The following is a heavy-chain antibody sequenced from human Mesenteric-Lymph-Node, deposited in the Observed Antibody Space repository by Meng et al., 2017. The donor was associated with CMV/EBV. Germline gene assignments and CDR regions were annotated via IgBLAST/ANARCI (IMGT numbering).Heavy chain of an antibody. CDR1: GFTFSSYW. CDR2: INSDGSST. J-gene: IGHJ6*02. Sequence: GGSLRLSCAASGFTFSSYWMHWVRQAPGEGLVWVSRINSDGSSTSYADSVKGRFTISRDNAKNTLYLQMNSLRAEDTAVYYCARGGLYSSSSGNYYYGMDVWGQGTTVTVSS. CDR3: ARGGLYSSSSGNYYYGMDV. D-gene: IGHD6-6*01. V-gene: IGHV3-74*01.